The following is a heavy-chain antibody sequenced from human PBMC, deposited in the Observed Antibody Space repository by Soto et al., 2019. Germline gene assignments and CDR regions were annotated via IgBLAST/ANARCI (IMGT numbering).Heavy chain of an antibody. V-gene: IGHV2-26*01. Sequence: QVTLKESGPVLVKPTETLTLTCTVSGFSLTNNKMGVSCIRPPPGKALEWLANIFSSDKKSYNTSLKSRVTISQDTSKSQVVLTVANMYPVATATYYCARISGGSKYYYAMDVWGQGTTVTVSS. D-gene: IGHD3-10*01. J-gene: IGHJ6*02. CDR2: IFSSDKK. CDR3: ARISGGSKYYYAMDV. CDR1: GFSLTNNKMG.